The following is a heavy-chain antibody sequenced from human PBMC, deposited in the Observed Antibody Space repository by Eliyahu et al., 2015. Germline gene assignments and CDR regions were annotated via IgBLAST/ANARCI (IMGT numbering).Heavy chain of an antibody. CDR1: GFXFNLYD. Sequence: EVQLVEFGGGLVQPGGSLRLSCAASGFXFNLYDMHWVRQSAKKGLEWVSGIGAAGDPYYPDSVKGRFTISREDADNSLFLQMNSLRAADTAVYFCARATGGSLLHAFDIWGQGTVVTVS. V-gene: IGHV3-13*05. J-gene: IGHJ3*02. D-gene: IGHD3-10*01. CDR2: IGAAGDP. CDR3: ARATGGSLLHAFDI.